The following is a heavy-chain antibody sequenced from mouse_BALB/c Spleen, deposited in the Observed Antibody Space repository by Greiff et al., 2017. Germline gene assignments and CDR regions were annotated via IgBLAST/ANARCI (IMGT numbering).Heavy chain of an antibody. CDR1: GFTFSDYY. Sequence: EVKLVESGGRLVKPGGSLKLSCAASGFTFSDYYMYWVRQTPEKRLEWVATISDGGSYTYYPDSVKGRFTISRDNAKNNLYLQMSSLKSEDTAMYYCARDRGNDGWCAYWGQGTLVTVSA. D-gene: IGHD2-12*01. J-gene: IGHJ3*01. CDR2: ISDGGSYT. V-gene: IGHV5-4*02. CDR3: ARDRGNDGWCAY.